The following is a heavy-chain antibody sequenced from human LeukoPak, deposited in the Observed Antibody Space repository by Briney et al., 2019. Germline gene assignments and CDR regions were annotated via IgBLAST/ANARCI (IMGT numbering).Heavy chain of an antibody. CDR1: GGPFSGYY. Sequence: SETLSLTCAVYGGPFSGYYWSWIRQPPGKGLEWIGEINHSGSTNYNPSLKSRVTISVDTSKNQFSLKLSSVTAADTAVYYCARKPSGYCSGGSCYSDEFFDYWGQGTLVTVSS. CDR2: INHSGST. D-gene: IGHD2-15*01. J-gene: IGHJ4*02. CDR3: ARKPSGYCSGGSCYSDEFFDY. V-gene: IGHV4-34*01.